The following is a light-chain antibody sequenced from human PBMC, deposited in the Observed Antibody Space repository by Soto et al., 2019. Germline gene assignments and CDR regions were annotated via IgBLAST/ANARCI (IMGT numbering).Light chain of an antibody. CDR3: AAWDDSLNGYV. J-gene: IGLJ1*01. CDR2: TDN. Sequence: QSVLTQPPSASGTPGQRVTISCSGSSSNIGINTVNWYQQLPGTAPKVLIYTDNERPSGVPDRFSGSKSGTSASLAINGLQSGDEADYYCAAWDDSLNGYVFGTGTKVTVL. CDR1: SSNIGINT. V-gene: IGLV1-44*01.